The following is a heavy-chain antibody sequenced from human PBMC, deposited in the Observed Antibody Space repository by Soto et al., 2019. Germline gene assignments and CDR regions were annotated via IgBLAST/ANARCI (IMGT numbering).Heavy chain of an antibody. V-gene: IGHV3-74*01. J-gene: IGHJ4*02. CDR1: GFTFSSYW. CDR3: ARGAILVLGNDY. D-gene: IGHD3-16*01. CDR2: INSDGSST. Sequence: GGSLRLSCAASGFTFSSYWMHWVRQAPGKGLVWVSRINSDGSSTSYADSVKGRFTVSRDNAKNTLYLQMNSLRAEDTAVYYCARGAILVLGNDYWGQGTLVTVSS.